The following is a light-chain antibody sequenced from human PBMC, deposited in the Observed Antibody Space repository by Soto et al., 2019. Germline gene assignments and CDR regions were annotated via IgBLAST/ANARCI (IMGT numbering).Light chain of an antibody. J-gene: IGLJ3*02. CDR3: QSYDSSLSGGV. Sequence: QSVLTQPPPVSGAPGQRVTISCTGSSSNIGAGYDVHWYQQLPGTAPKLLIYGNSNRPSGVPDRFSGSKSGTSASLAITGLQAEDEADYYCQSYDSSLSGGVFGGGTKVTVL. CDR1: SSNIGAGYD. V-gene: IGLV1-40*01. CDR2: GNS.